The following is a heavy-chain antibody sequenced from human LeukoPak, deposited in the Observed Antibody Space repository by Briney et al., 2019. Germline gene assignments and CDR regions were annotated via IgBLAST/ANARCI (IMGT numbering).Heavy chain of an antibody. J-gene: IGHJ4*02. D-gene: IGHD3-16*01. CDR1: GFTFSRYW. CDR3: TIDLGGIFYY. V-gene: IGHV3-74*01. CDR2: ITSDVTST. Sequence: GGSLRLSCAASGFTFSRYWMHWIRQVPGKGLEWVSHITSDVTSTRYADSVKGRFTVSRDNAKNTLYLQMNSLKAEDTAVYYCTIDLGGIFYYWGQGTLVTVSS.